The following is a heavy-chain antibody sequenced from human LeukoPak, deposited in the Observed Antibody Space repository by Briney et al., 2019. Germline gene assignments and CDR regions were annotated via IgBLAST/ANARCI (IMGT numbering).Heavy chain of an antibody. D-gene: IGHD4-17*01. CDR3: AREEITVTDAFDM. V-gene: IGHV3-74*01. J-gene: IGHJ3*02. CDR1: GFTFSDYW. CDR2: INSDGSST. Sequence: GGSLRLSCAASGFTFSDYWMHWVRQAPGKGLVGVSRINSDGSSTTYADSVKGRFTISRDNAKNTLYLQMNSLRAEDTAVYYCAREEITVTDAFDMWGHGTRVTVSS.